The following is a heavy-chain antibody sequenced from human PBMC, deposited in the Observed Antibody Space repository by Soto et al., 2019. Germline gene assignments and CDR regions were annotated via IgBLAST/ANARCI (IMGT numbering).Heavy chain of an antibody. CDR2: IIPIFGTA. V-gene: IGHV1-69*13. J-gene: IGHJ1*01. CDR3: ARDGDYGGNYFYFQH. Sequence: SVKVSCKASGGTFSSYAISWVRQAPGQGLEWMGGIIPIFGTANYAQKFQGRVTITADESTSTAYMELSSLRSEDTAVYYCARDGDYGGNYFYFQHWGQGTLVTVSS. CDR1: GGTFSSYA. D-gene: IGHD4-17*01.